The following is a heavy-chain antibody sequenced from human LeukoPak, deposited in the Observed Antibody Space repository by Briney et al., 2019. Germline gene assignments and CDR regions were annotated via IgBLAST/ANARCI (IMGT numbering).Heavy chain of an antibody. CDR3: ARGRLGPEPVTARESPFDY. D-gene: IGHD4-23*01. CDR2: IYYSGST. V-gene: IGHV4-59*12. Sequence: SETLSLTCTVSGGSISSYYWSWIRQPPGKGLEWIGYIYYSGSTNYNPSLKSRVTISVDTSKNQFSLKLSSVTAADTAVYYCARGRLGPEPVTARESPFDYWGQGTLVTVSS. J-gene: IGHJ4*02. CDR1: GGSISSYY.